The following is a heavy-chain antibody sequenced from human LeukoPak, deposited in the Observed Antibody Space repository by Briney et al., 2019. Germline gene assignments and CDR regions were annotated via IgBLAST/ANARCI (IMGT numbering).Heavy chain of an antibody. Sequence: GASVKVSCKASGYTFTSYAMHWVRQAPGQRLEWMGWINAGNGNTKYSQKFQGRVTITRDTSASTAYMELSSLRSEDTAVYYCARPDYDILTGWDYYYYYYGMDVWGQGTTVTVSS. CDR3: ARPDYDILTGWDYYYYYYGMDV. V-gene: IGHV1-3*01. CDR1: GYTFTSYA. J-gene: IGHJ6*02. CDR2: INAGNGNT. D-gene: IGHD3-9*01.